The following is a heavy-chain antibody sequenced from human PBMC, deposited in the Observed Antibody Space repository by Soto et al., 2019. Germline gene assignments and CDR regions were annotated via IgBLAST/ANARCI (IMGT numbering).Heavy chain of an antibody. CDR1: GGSFSGYY. J-gene: IGHJ3*02. Sequence: SETLSLTCAVYGGSFSGYYWSWIRQPPGKGLEWIGEINHSGSTNYNPSLKSRVTISVDTSKNQFSLKLSSVTAADTAVYYCARAILRILEKTDALDIWGQGTMVTVSS. V-gene: IGHV4-34*01. CDR3: ARAILRILEKTDALDI. CDR2: INHSGST. D-gene: IGHD1-1*01.